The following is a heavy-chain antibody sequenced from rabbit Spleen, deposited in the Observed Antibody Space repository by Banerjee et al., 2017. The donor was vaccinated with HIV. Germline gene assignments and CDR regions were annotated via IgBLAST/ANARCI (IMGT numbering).Heavy chain of an antibody. Sequence: EESGGDLVKPGASLTLTCTASGFSFSSNYWICWVRQAPGKGPEWIACIYNGDGTTYYASWVNGRFTISRSTSLNTVALQMTRLTAADTATYFCARSRYYDFGYSGYTYAIPKNLWGQGTLVTIS. V-gene: IGHV1S47*01. D-gene: IGHD6-1*01. CDR1: GFSFSSNY. CDR3: ARSRYYDFGYSGYTYAIPKNL. J-gene: IGHJ4*01. CDR2: IYNGDGTT.